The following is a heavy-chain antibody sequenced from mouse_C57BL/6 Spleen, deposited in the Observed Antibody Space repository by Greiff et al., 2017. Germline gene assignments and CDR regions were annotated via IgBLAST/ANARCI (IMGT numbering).Heavy chain of an antibody. CDR3: ARVRPDAMDY. V-gene: IGHV1-53*01. Sequence: QVQLQQPGTELVKPGASVKLSCKASGYTFTSYWMHWVKQRPGQGLEWIGNINPSNGGTNYNEKFKSKATLTVDKSSSPAYMQLSSLTSEVSAFYYGARVRPDAMDYWGQGTSVTGSS. CDR2: INPSNGGT. CDR1: GYTFTSYW. J-gene: IGHJ4*01.